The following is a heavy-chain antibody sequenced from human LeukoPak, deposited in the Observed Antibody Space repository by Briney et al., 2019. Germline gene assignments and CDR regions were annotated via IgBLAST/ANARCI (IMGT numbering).Heavy chain of an antibody. CDR1: GFGFSDSY. J-gene: IGHJ4*02. CDR3: ARLRDGYTDFDY. D-gene: IGHD5-24*01. CDR2: ISGSSSDT. V-gene: IGHV3-11*06. Sequence: PGGSLRLSCAASGFGFSDSYMSWMRQAPGKGLEYISYISGSSSDTNYADSVRGRFTISRDTARNSLYLQINSLRAEDTAVYYCARLRDGYTDFDYWGQGTLVTVSS.